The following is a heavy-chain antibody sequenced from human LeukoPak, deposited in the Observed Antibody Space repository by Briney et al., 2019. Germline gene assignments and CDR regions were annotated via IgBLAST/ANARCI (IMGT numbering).Heavy chain of an antibody. CDR1: GGSMSSYY. CDR3: ARRDTSSWYLDY. D-gene: IGHD6-13*01. CDR2: IYYSGTT. V-gene: IGHV4-59*08. Sequence: SEALSLTCTVSGGSMSSYYRSWIRQPPGKGLEWIGYIYYSGTTNYNPSLKSRVTISVDTSKNQFYLKLSSVTAADTAIYYCARRDTSSWYLDYWGQGTLLTVSS. J-gene: IGHJ4*02.